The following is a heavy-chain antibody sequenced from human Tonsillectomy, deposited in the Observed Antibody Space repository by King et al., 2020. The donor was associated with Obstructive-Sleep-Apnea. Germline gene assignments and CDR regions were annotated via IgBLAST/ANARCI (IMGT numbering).Heavy chain of an antibody. J-gene: IGHJ4*02. CDR2: ISYDGKNK. CDR1: GFAFSSYA. Sequence: VQLVESGGGAVQPGRSLRLSCAASGFAFSSYAMHWVRQAPGKGLEWVAVISYDGKNKYYADSVKGRFTLSRDNSETTVTLQMNSLRVGDTAVYYCVSTVTGPDYWGQGTLVTVSS. V-gene: IGHV3-30*04. CDR3: VSTVTGPDY. D-gene: IGHD6-19*01.